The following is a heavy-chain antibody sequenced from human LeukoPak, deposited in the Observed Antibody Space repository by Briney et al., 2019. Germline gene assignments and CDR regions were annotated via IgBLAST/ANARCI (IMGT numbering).Heavy chain of an antibody. CDR1: GYGFTSNW. CDR3: ARILGGYSSGWYAFDY. CDR2: IYPGDSDS. V-gene: IGHV5-51*01. J-gene: IGHJ4*02. Sequence: GESLKISCKGSGYGFTSNWIGWVRQMPGKGLEGMGIIYPGDSDSRYSPSFQGQVTFSADKSISTAYLQWSSLKASDTAMYYCARILGGYSSGWYAFDYWGQGTLVTVSS. D-gene: IGHD6-19*01.